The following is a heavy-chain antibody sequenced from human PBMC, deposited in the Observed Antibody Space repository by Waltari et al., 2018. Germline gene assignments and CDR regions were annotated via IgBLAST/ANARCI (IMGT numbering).Heavy chain of an antibody. CDR1: GGTFSSYA. Sequence: QVQLVQSGAEVKKPGSSVTVSCKASGGTFSSYAISWVRPAPGQGLEWMGGIIPILGIANYAQKFQGRVTITADESTSTAYMELSSLRSEDTAVYYCASYCSGGSCYRGYDPWGQGTLVTVSS. CDR3: ASYCSGGSCYRGYDP. V-gene: IGHV1-69*04. CDR2: IIPILGIA. D-gene: IGHD2-15*01. J-gene: IGHJ5*02.